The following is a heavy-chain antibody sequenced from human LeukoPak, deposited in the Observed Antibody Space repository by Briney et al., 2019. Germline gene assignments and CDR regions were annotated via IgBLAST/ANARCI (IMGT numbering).Heavy chain of an antibody. V-gene: IGHV4-59*01. D-gene: IGHD3-22*01. CDR2: IYYSGST. CDR1: GGSISSYY. J-gene: IGHJ4*02. Sequence: SETLSLTCTVSGGSISSYYWSWIRQPPGKGLEWIGYIYYSGSTNYNPSLKSRVTISVDTSKNQFSLKLSSVTAADTAVYYCARYYYDSSGYYNVYYFDYWGQGTLVTVSS. CDR3: ARYYYDSSGYYNVYYFDY.